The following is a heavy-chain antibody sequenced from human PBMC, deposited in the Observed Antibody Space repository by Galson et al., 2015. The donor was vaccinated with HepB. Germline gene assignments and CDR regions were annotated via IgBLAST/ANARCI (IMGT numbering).Heavy chain of an antibody. CDR3: AKLIHFPGIGVDS. CDR1: GFTFSSYW. CDR2: ISSDGSSI. J-gene: IGHJ4*02. Sequence: SLRLSCAASGFTFSSYWMHWVRQAPGKGPVWVSRISSDGSSISYADSVKGRFKTSRDNAKNTLYLQMNSLRAEDTAVYYCAKLIHFPGIGVDSWGQGTLVTVSS. D-gene: IGHD2-8*01. V-gene: IGHV3-74*01.